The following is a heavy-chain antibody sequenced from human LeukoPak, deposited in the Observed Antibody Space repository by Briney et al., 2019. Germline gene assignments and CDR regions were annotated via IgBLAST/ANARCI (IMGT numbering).Heavy chain of an antibody. CDR1: GFTFSSYG. Sequence: GGSLRLSCAASGFTFSSYGMHWVRQAPGKGLEWVAVISYDGSKKYYADSVKGRFTISRDNSMNTLYLQMNSLRAEDTAVYYCARDRDGYCSGGSCYSGGFDVWGQGTTVTVSS. J-gene: IGHJ6*02. D-gene: IGHD2-15*01. CDR3: ARDRDGYCSGGSCYSGGFDV. CDR2: ISYDGSKK. V-gene: IGHV3-30*03.